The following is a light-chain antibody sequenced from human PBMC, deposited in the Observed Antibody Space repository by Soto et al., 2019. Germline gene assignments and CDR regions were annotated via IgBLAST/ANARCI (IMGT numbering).Light chain of an antibody. CDR2: EVN. CDR1: SSNVGSYKL. V-gene: IGLV2-23*02. Sequence: QSALTQPASVSGSPGQSITISCTGTSSNVGSYKLVSWYQQHPGKAPKLMIFEVNKRPSGVPDRFSGSKSGNTASLTISGLQAEDEADYYCCSYAGSFLKVFGTGTKVTVL. CDR3: CSYAGSFLKV. J-gene: IGLJ1*01.